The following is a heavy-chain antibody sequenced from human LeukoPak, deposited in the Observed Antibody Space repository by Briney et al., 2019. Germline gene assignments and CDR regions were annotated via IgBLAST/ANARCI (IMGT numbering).Heavy chain of an antibody. J-gene: IGHJ3*02. CDR1: GGSIRSYY. CDR3: ARESIAAAGICAFDI. CDR2: IYYSGNT. D-gene: IGHD6-13*01. V-gene: IGHV4-59*12. Sequence: SETLSLTCTVSGGSIRSYYWSWIRQPPGKGLEWIGYIYYSGNTNYNPSLKSRVTISVDTSKNQFSLKLSSVTAADTAVYYCARESIAAAGICAFDIWGQGTMVTVSS.